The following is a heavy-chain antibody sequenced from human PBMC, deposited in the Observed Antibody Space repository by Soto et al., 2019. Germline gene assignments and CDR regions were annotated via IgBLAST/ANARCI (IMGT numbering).Heavy chain of an antibody. CDR2: IYYSGST. CDR1: GGSVSSGSYY. CDR3: AVSPVLTSLDY. J-gene: IGHJ4*02. Sequence: SETLSLTCTVSGGSVSSGSYYWSWIRQPPGKGLEWIGYIYYSGSTNYNPSLKSRVTISVDTSKNQFSLKLSSVTAADTAVYYCAVSPVLTSLDYWGQGTLVTVSS. V-gene: IGHV4-61*01.